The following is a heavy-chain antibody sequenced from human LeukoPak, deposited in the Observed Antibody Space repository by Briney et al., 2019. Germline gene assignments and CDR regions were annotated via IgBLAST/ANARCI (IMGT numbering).Heavy chain of an antibody. J-gene: IGHJ4*02. V-gene: IGHV3-21*01. CDR2: ISSSSSYI. D-gene: IGHD2-15*01. Sequence: GGSLRLSCAASGFTFSSYAMSWVRQAPGKGLEWVSSISSSSSYIYYADSVKGRFTISRDNAKNSLYLQMNSLRAEDTAVYYCARHFSGGDDYWGQGTLVTVSS. CDR1: GFTFSSYA. CDR3: ARHFSGGDDY.